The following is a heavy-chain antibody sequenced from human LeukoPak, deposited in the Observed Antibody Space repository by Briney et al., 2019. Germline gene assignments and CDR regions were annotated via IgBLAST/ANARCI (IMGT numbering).Heavy chain of an antibody. CDR2: ISSSSSYI. CDR1: GFTFSSYN. Sequence: GGSLRLSCAASGFTFSSYNMNWVRQAPGKGLEWVSSISSSSSYIYYADSVKGRFTMSRDNAKNSLYLQMSSLRAEDTAVYYCARGDDYVWGSYRYADYRGQGTLVTVSS. J-gene: IGHJ4*02. D-gene: IGHD3-16*02. V-gene: IGHV3-21*06. CDR3: ARGDDYVWGSYRYADY.